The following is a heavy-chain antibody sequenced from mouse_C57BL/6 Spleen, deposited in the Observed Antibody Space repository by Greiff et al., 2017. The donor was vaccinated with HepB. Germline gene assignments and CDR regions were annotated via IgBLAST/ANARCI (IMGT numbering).Heavy chain of an antibody. J-gene: IGHJ2*01. CDR3: ARDDGYSYYFDY. V-gene: IGHV5-4*01. Sequence: EVKLMESGGGLVKPGGSLKLSCAASGFTFSSYAMSWVRQTPEKRLEWVATISDGGSYTYYPDNVKGRFTISRDNAKNNLYLQMSHLKSEDTAMYYCARDDGYSYYFDYWGQGTTLTVSS. CDR1: GFTFSSYA. CDR2: ISDGGSYT. D-gene: IGHD2-3*01.